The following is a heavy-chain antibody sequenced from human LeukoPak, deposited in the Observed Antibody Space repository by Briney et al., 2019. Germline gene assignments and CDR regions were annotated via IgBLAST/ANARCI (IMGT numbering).Heavy chain of an antibody. CDR3: ARSPPSGVVTSYYMDV. CDR2: IYHSEST. V-gene: IGHV4-38-2*02. CDR1: GYSISSGYY. J-gene: IGHJ6*03. Sequence: SETPSLTRTVSGYSISSGYYWGWIRQPPGKGLERIGSIYHSESTYYNPSLKSRVTISVDTAKNQFSLKLCSVTSADTAVYYCARSPPSGVVTSYYMDVWGKGTTVTVSS. D-gene: IGHD4-23*01.